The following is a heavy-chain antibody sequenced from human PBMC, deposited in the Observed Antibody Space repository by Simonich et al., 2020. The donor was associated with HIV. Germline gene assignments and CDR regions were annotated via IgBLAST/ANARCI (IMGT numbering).Heavy chain of an antibody. CDR3: AGDEARIAAAGTQD. CDR2: SYHSGST. Sequence: QVQLQESGPGLVKPSGTLSLTCAVSGGSISSSNWWSWVRQPPGKGLEWIGESYHSGSTNYSPSRRSGVTISVDKSKNQFSLKLSSVTAADTAVYYCAGDEARIAAAGTQDWGQGTLVTVSS. CDR1: GGSISSSNW. V-gene: IGHV4-4*02. J-gene: IGHJ4*02. D-gene: IGHD6-13*01.